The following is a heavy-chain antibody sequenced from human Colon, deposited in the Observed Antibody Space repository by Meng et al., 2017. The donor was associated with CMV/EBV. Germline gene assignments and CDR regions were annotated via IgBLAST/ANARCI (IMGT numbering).Heavy chain of an antibody. CDR2: VAHSANM. CDR1: GASISSFSY. D-gene: IGHD1-26*01. J-gene: IGHJ1*01. Sequence: QLQVQEAGPGLVKPSETLSLTCTLSGASISSFSYWDWIRQPPGKGVEWIASVAHSANMYYNTYLQSRVTMSFDTSKNQFSLRLYSVTAADTAVYYCARGQDSAKVHHWGQGSLVTVSS. V-gene: IGHV4-39*07. CDR3: ARGQDSAKVHH.